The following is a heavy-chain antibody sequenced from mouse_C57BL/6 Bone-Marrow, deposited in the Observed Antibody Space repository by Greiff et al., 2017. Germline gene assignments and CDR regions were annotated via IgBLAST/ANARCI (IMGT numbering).Heavy chain of an antibody. CDR3: ARTTAQAPVDY. V-gene: IGHV1-81*01. J-gene: IGHJ3*01. CDR2: IYPRSGNT. CDR1: GYTFTSYA. D-gene: IGHD3-2*02. Sequence: QVQLQQSGAELARPGASVKMSCKASGYTFTSYAISWVKQRTGQGLEWIGEIYPRSGNTYYNEKFKGKATLTADKSSSTAYMELRSLTSEDSAVYVGARTTAQAPVDYWGQGTMVTVSA.